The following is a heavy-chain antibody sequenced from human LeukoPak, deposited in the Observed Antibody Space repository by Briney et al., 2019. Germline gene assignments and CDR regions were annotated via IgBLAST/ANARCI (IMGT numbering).Heavy chain of an antibody. V-gene: IGHV3-23*01. CDR2: ISGSGGST. CDR1: GGSISSSTCY. CDR3: AKVYDSSGYDMYFDY. Sequence: PSETLSLTCTVSGGSISSSTCYWGWIRQPPGKGLEWVSTISGSGGSTFYADSVRGRFTISRDNSKNTLYLQMNSLRAEDTAVYYCAKVYDSSGYDMYFDYWGQGTLVTVSS. J-gene: IGHJ4*02. D-gene: IGHD3-22*01.